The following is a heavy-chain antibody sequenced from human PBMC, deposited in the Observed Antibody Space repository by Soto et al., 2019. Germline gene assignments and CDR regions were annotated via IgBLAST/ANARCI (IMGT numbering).Heavy chain of an antibody. CDR3: EGGGSIVVATRRRTDV. V-gene: IGHV4-59*03. J-gene: IGHJ6*04. CDR2: ICNSGTT. Sequence: QVQLQESGPTLVKPSETLSLTGTVSVGSIRGYCGTWIRQPPGEGLEWIGCICNSGTTNYNPSLKSRLDISIDTRKNQFSLLLSSVTVADTAFYYCEGGGSIVVATRRRTDVWGKGTTVTVSS. D-gene: IGHD3-22*01. CDR1: VGSIRGYC.